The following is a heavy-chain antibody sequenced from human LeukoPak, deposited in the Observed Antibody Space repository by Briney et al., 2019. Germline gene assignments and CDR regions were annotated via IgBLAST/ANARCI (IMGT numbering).Heavy chain of an antibody. CDR1: GGSISSYY. D-gene: IGHD1-7*01. Sequence: SETLSLTCTVSGGSISSYYWSWIRQPPGKGLEWIGYIYYSGSTNYNPSLKSRVTISVDTSKNQFSLKLSSVTAADTAVYYCARGTSRMYYYYYYMDVWGKGTTVTVSS. J-gene: IGHJ6*03. V-gene: IGHV4-59*08. CDR3: ARGTSRMYYYYYYMDV. CDR2: IYYSGST.